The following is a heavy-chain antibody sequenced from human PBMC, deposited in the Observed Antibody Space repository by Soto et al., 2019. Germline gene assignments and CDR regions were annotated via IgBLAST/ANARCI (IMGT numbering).Heavy chain of an antibody. J-gene: IGHJ4*02. V-gene: IGHV3-23*01. Sequence: EVQLLESGGGLVQPGGSLSLSCAASGFTFRSYVMGWARQAPGKGLEWVSSISGSGGTTYYTDSVRGRFTISRDNSENTLYVHMNNPRAEDTVLYYCAIGLGDVLTSYSAFEYWGQGTLVTVSS. CDR3: AIGLGDVLTSYSAFEY. CDR1: GFTFRSYV. D-gene: IGHD3-9*01. CDR2: ISGSGGTT.